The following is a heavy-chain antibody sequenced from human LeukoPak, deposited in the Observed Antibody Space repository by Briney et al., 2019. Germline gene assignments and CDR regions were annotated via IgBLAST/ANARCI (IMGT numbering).Heavy chain of an antibody. V-gene: IGHV3-21*01. D-gene: IGHD3-10*01. J-gene: IGHJ3*02. CDR2: ISSGSIYI. CDR3: ARALLWFGELFPNDAFDI. CDR1: GFTFSSYS. Sequence: GGSLRLSCAASGFTFSSYSMNWVRQAPGKGLEWVSSISSGSIYIYYADSVKGRFTISRDNAKNSLYLQMSSLRAEDTAVYYCARALLWFGELFPNDAFDIWGQGTMVTVSS.